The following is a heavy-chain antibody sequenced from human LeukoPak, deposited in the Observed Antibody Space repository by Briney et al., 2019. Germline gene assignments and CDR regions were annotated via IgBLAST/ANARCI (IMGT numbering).Heavy chain of an antibody. CDR2: ISGSGGST. V-gene: IGHV3-23*01. J-gene: IGHJ6*02. Sequence: GGSLRLSCAASGFTFSSYALSWVRQAPGKGLEWVSAISGSGGSTYYADSVKGRFTISRDNSKNTLYLQMNSLRAEDTDVYYCAKDDYGDYPTYYYYGMDVWGQGTTVTVSS. CDR3: AKDDYGDYPTYYYYGMDV. CDR1: GFTFSSYA. D-gene: IGHD4-17*01.